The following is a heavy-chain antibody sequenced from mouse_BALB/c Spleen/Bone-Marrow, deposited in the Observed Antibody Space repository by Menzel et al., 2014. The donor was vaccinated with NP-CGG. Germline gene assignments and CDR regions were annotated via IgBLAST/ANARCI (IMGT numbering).Heavy chain of an antibody. CDR2: IDPSDSET. Sequence: VQLQQSGAELVRPGASVKLSCKASGYTFTGYWMNWVKQRPRQGLEWIGMIDPSDSETHYNEMFKDKATLTVDKSSSTVYMQFSGLTSEDSAVYYCVRKYGKGGDYWGQGTTLTVSS. CDR3: VRKYGKGGDY. CDR1: GYTFTGYW. D-gene: IGHD2-10*02. J-gene: IGHJ2*01. V-gene: IGHV1-52*01.